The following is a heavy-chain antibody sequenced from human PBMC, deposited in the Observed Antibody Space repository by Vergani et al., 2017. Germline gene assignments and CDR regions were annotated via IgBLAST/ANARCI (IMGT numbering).Heavy chain of an antibody. J-gene: IGHJ4*03. Sequence: QVQLQESGPGLVKPSETLSLTCTVSGGSVSSGSYYWSWIRQPAGKGLEWIGYIYYSGSTNYNPSLKSRVTISVDTSKNQFSLKLSSVTAADTAVYYCASRDLYNWNFDYWGQGTMVTVSS. D-gene: IGHD1-20*01. V-gene: IGHV4-61*10. CDR2: IYYSGST. CDR3: ASRDLYNWNFDY. CDR1: GGSVSSGSYY.